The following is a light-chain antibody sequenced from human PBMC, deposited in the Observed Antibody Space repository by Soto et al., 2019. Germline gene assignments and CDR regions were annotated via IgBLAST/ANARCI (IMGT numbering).Light chain of an antibody. CDR2: DVS. CDR1: SSDVGGYNY. J-gene: IGLJ1*01. Sequence: QSVLPQPRSVYGSPGQSVTISCTGTSSDVGGYNYVSWYQQHPGKAPKLMIYDVSKRPSGVPDRFSGSKSGNTASLTISGLQAEDEADYYCCSYAGSYTYVFGTGTKVTVL. CDR3: CSYAGSYTYV. V-gene: IGLV2-11*01.